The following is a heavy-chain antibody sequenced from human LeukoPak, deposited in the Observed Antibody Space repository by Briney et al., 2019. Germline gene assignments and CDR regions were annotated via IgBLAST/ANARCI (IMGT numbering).Heavy chain of an antibody. CDR1: GFTFSTYE. V-gene: IGHV3-21*06. Sequence: GGSLRLSCAASGFTFSTYEMNWVRQAPEKGLEWVSSIGTDGYSYSAVSVKGRFTISRDNAKSTLYLQMDSLTVEDTALYYCARGTIGGNPASAYWGQGTLVTVSS. J-gene: IGHJ4*02. CDR3: ARGTIGGNPASAY. D-gene: IGHD4-23*01. CDR2: IGTDGYS.